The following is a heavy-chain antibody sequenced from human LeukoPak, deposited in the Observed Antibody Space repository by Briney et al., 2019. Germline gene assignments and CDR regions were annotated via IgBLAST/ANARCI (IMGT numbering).Heavy chain of an antibody. CDR1: GGSFSGYC. CDR2: INHSGST. CDR3: ARGIVVVVAATGSNWFDP. D-gene: IGHD2-15*01. J-gene: IGHJ5*02. Sequence: SETLSLTCAVYGGSFSGYCWSWIRQPPGKGLEWIGEINHSGSTNYNPSLKSRVTISVDTSKNQFSLKLSSVTAADTAVYYCARGIVVVVAATGSNWFDPWGQGTLVTVSS. V-gene: IGHV4-34*01.